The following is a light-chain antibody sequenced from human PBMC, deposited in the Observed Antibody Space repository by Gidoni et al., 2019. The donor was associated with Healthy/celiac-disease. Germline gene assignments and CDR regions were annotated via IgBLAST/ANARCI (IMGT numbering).Light chain of an antibody. CDR3: QQRSNWVT. Sequence: ETVLTQSPATLSLSPGERATLSCRASQSLSSYLAWYQQKPGQAPRLLIYDASNRATGIPARFSGSGSGTDFTLTISSLEPEDFAVYYCQQRSNWVTFGQGTRLEIK. V-gene: IGKV3-11*01. CDR2: DAS. J-gene: IGKJ5*01. CDR1: QSLSSY.